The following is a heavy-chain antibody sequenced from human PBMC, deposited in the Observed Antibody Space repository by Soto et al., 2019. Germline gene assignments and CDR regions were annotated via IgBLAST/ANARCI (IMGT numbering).Heavy chain of an antibody. D-gene: IGHD5-12*01. V-gene: IGHV3-9*01. Sequence: EVQLVESGGGLVQPGRSLRLSCAASGFTFDDYAMHWVRQAPGKGLEWVSGITWNSGSIGYADSVKGRFHISRDSAKNSLYLQMNSLRTEDTALYYCAKGSAYDFSAAYYFDYWGQGTLVTVSS. CDR2: ITWNSGSI. CDR3: AKGSAYDFSAAYYFDY. J-gene: IGHJ4*02. CDR1: GFTFDDYA.